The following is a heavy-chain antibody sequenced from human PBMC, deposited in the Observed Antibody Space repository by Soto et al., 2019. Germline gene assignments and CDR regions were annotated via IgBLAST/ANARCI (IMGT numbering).Heavy chain of an antibody. CDR3: ARDKSQYSSGWQNRHFEY. CDR2: MSYDGSNK. D-gene: IGHD6-19*01. Sequence: QVQLVESGGGVVHPVRSLRLSCAASGFTFSSYAIHWVRQAPGKGLEWVAVMSYDGSNKYYADSVKGRFTISRDNYKNTLYLQMNRLRAEDTAVYYCARDKSQYSSGWQNRHFEYWGKGNLVNVSS. V-gene: IGHV3-30-3*01. CDR1: GFTFSSYA. J-gene: IGHJ4*02.